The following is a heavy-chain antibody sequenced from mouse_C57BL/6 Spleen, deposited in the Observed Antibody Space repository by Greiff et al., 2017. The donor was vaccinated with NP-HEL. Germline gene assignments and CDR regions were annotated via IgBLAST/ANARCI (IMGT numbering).Heavy chain of an antibody. Sequence: EVQLVESGGGLVKPGGSLKLSCAASGFTFSSYAMSWVRQTPEKRLEWVATISDGGSYTYYPDNVKGRFTISRDNAKNNLYLQMSHLKSEDTAMYYCARNWDRGYFDVWGTGTTVTVSS. J-gene: IGHJ1*03. CDR2: ISDGGSYT. D-gene: IGHD4-1*01. V-gene: IGHV5-4*01. CDR3: ARNWDRGYFDV. CDR1: GFTFSSYA.